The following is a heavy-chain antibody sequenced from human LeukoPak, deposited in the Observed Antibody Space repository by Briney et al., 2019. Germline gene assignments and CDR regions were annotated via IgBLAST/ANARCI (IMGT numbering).Heavy chain of an antibody. D-gene: IGHD3-10*01. Sequence: SETLSLTCTVSGGSISSSSYYWGWIRQPPGKGLEWVGSISYSGSTYYNLSLKSRVTISVDTSKKQFSLKLSSVTAADTAVYYCARDNRYYYGSGSYTTWFDPWGQGTLVTVSS. CDR1: GGSISSSSYY. J-gene: IGHJ5*02. CDR3: ARDNRYYYGSGSYTTWFDP. CDR2: ISYSGST. V-gene: IGHV4-39*07.